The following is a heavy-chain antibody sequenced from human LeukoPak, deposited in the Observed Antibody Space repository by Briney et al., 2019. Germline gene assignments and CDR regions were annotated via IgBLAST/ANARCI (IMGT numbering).Heavy chain of an antibody. D-gene: IGHD6-19*01. CDR3: ARDASGWSVY. V-gene: IGHV3-7*01. J-gene: IGHJ4*02. CDR1: GFNFNSYW. CDR2: INVDGTEK. Sequence: GGSLRLSCVVSGFNFNSYWMSWLCQAPGKGLEWVANINVDGTEKNSVDSVKGRFTVSRDNAKNSLFLQMDSLRAEDSAVYFCARDASGWSVYWGQGTLVTVSS.